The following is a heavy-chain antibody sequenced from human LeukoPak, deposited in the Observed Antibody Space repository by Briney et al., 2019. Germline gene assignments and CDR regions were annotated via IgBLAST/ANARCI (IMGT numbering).Heavy chain of an antibody. D-gene: IGHD3-10*01. J-gene: IGHJ4*02. CDR3: GRHRSGSGTYFIDY. Sequence: GGSLRLSCVVSGFTFSSYSMIWVRQTPGKGLQWVANMKKDGSETKYVESVKGRFTISRDNAKNSLYLQMNSLRAEDTAVYYCGRHRSGSGTYFIDYWGQGTLVSVSS. CDR1: GFTFSSYS. CDR2: MKKDGSET. V-gene: IGHV3-7*01.